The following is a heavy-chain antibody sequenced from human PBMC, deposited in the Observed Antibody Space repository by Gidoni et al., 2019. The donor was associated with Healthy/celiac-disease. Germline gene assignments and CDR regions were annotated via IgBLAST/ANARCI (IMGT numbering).Heavy chain of an antibody. D-gene: IGHD2-8*01. Sequence: QVQLVESGGGVVQPGRSLRLSCAASGFTFSIYAMHWVRQAPGKGLEWVAVISYDGSNKYYADSVKGRFTISRDNSKNALYLQMNSLRAEDTAVYYCAREGAAFVWYYYGMDVWGQGTTVTVSS. CDR1: GFTFSIYA. CDR2: ISYDGSNK. J-gene: IGHJ6*02. V-gene: IGHV3-30-3*01. CDR3: AREGAAFVWYYYGMDV.